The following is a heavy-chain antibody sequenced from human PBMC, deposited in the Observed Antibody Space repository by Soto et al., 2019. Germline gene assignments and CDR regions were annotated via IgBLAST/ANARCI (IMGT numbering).Heavy chain of an antibody. V-gene: IGHV2-5*02. Sequence: QITLKESGPTLVKPTQTLTLTCTFSGFSLSTSGVGVGWIRQPPGKALEWLALIYWDDDKRYSPSLKSRLTTTKDTSKNQVVLTMTNMDPVDTATYYCARRHGELKIYYYYGMDVWGQGTTVTVSS. CDR3: ARRHGELKIYYYYGMDV. J-gene: IGHJ6*02. D-gene: IGHD3-10*01. CDR2: IYWDDDK. CDR1: GFSLSTSGVG.